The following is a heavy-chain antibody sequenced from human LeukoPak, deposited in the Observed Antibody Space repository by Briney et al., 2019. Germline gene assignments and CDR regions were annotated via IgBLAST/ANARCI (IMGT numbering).Heavy chain of an antibody. CDR3: AQSLGSSNWIGNWFDP. Sequence: PSETLSLTCTVSGGSISSSSHSWGWIRQPPGKGLEWTGRIYYTGTTYYNPSLKSRVTISVDTSKNQFSLKLSSVTAADTAVYYCAQSLGSSNWIGNWFDPWGQGTLVTVSS. CDR1: GGSISSSSHS. J-gene: IGHJ5*02. D-gene: IGHD6-13*01. V-gene: IGHV4-39*01. CDR2: IYYTGTT.